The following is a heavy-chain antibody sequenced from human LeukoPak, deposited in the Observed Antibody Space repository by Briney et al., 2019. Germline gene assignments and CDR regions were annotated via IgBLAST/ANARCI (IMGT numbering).Heavy chain of an antibody. D-gene: IGHD3-16*01. Sequence: SEILSLTCTVSGGSIGSYYWNWIRQPPGKGLEWIGDIYYSGRTNYNPALESRVTMSVDTSKNQFSLILSSVTAADTAVYYCARYRDGYAKYWGHGTLLTVSS. J-gene: IGHJ4*01. CDR3: ARYRDGYAKY. CDR1: GGSIGSYY. V-gene: IGHV4-59*01. CDR2: IYYSGRT.